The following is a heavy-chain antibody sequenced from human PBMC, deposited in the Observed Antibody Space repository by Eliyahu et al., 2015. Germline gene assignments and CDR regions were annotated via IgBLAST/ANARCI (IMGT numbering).Heavy chain of an antibody. D-gene: IGHD6-6*01. V-gene: IGHV3-33*01. Sequence: QVQLVESGGGVVQPGRSLXLSCAASGFTFSSYGMHWVRQAPGKGLEWVAVIWYDGSNKYYADSVKGRFTISRDNSKNTLYLQMNSLRAEDTAVYYCARDSSESTAGEFDYWGQGTLVTVSS. CDR1: GFTFSSYG. J-gene: IGHJ4*02. CDR2: IWYDGSNK. CDR3: ARDSSESTAGEFDY.